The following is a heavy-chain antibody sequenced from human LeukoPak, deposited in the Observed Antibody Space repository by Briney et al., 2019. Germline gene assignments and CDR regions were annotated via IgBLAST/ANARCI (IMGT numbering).Heavy chain of an antibody. D-gene: IGHD2-21*02. CDR1: GFTFNNYG. V-gene: IGHV3-33*01. J-gene: IGHJ4*02. CDR2: IWYDGTNK. Sequence: PGRSLRLSCAASGFTFNNYGMHWVRQAPGKGLEWVALIWYDGTNKYYGDSVKGRFTISRDNSKNTLYLQMNSLRAEDTAVYYCAREVRDSSLYYFDCWGQGTLVTVSS. CDR3: AREVRDSSLYYFDC.